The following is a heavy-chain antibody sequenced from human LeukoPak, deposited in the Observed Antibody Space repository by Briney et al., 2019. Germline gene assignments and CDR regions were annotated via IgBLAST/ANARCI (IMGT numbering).Heavy chain of an antibody. Sequence: ASVKVSCKASGGTFNDYTFSWVRQAPGQGLEWMGRIMPFLDVANYAPKFQGRVTLTADKSTSTAYTELSDLKSEDTAVYYCARDHCSGGSCHGGHWGQGTLVTVSS. CDR3: ARDHCSGGSCHGGH. V-gene: IGHV1-69*04. D-gene: IGHD2-15*01. CDR2: IMPFLDVA. J-gene: IGHJ4*02. CDR1: GGTFNDYT.